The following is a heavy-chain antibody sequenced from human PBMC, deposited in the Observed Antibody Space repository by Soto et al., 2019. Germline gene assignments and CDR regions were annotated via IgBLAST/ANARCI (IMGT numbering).Heavy chain of an antibody. V-gene: IGHV4-31*03. CDR2: IDRSGST. CDR3: ARDSGGNSENYYGLDV. J-gene: IGHJ6*02. CDR1: GVSVSSGDYY. D-gene: IGHD1-1*01. Sequence: QVQLQESGPGLVKPSQTLSLSCNVYGVSVSSGDYYWSWIRQHAGGGLEWIGYIDRSGSTYYKPHLRGRVIMSVDTSTHQIYLRRLSVTAADTAMYYCARDSGGNSENYYGLDVWGHGTTVTVSS.